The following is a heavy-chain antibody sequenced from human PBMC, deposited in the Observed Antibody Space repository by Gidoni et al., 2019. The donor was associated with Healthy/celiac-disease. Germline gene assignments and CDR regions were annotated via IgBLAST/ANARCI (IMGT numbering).Heavy chain of an antibody. CDR2: IRGSGGST. CDR3: AKVLRGGWNPWDY. J-gene: IGHJ4*02. Sequence: EVQLLESGGGLVQPGGSLRLSCAASGFTFSSYAMSWVRQAPGKGLEWVSAIRGSGGSTYYADSVKGRFTISRDNSKNTLYLQMNSLRAEDTAVYYCAKVLRGGWNPWDYWGQGTLVTVSS. V-gene: IGHV3-23*01. CDR1: GFTFSSYA. D-gene: IGHD1-1*01.